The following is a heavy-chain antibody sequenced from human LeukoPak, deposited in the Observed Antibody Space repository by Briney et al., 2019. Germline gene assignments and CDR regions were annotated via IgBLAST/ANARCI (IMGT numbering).Heavy chain of an antibody. V-gene: IGHV3-7*01. J-gene: IGHJ4*02. D-gene: IGHD6-19*01. CDR1: GFTFSSYW. Sequence: GGSLRLSCAASGFTFSSYWMSWVRQAPGKGLERVANIKQDGSEKYYVDSVKGRFTISRDNAKNSLYLQMNSLRAEDTAVYYCATRFYSSGWYFDYWGQGTLVTVSS. CDR3: ATRFYSSGWYFDY. CDR2: IKQDGSEK.